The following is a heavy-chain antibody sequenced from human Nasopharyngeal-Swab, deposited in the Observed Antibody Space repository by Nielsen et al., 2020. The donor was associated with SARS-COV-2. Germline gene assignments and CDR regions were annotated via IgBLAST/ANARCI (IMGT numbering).Heavy chain of an antibody. CDR1: GGSFSGYY. Sequence: SETLSLTCAVYGGSFSGYYWSWIRQPPGKGLEWIGEINHSGSTNYNPSLKSRVTISVDTSKNQFSLKLSSVTAADTAVYYCARGPGYCSSTSCHAYFDYGGQGTLVTVS. CDR3: ARGPGYCSSTSCHAYFDY. CDR2: INHSGST. V-gene: IGHV4-34*01. D-gene: IGHD2-2*01. J-gene: IGHJ4*02.